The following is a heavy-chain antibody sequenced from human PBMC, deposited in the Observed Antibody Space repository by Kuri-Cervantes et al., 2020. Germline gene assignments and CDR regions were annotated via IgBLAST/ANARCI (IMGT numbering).Heavy chain of an antibody. Sequence: GSLRLSCAASGFTFSSYAMSWVRQAPGKGLEWVSAISGSGGSTYYADSVKGRFTISRDKAKNSLYLQMNSLRAEDTAVYYCARETSHMDVWGKGTTVTVSS. J-gene: IGHJ6*03. CDR1: GFTFSSYA. CDR3: ARETSHMDV. D-gene: IGHD1/OR15-1a*01. V-gene: IGHV3-23*01. CDR2: ISGSGGST.